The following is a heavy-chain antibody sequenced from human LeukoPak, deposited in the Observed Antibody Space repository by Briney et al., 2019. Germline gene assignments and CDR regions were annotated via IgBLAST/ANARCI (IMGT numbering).Heavy chain of an antibody. CDR1: GDSVSSNSAA. J-gene: IGHJ6*02. CDR3: ARVIGYQLLERQEYYYGMDV. V-gene: IGHV6-1*01. CDR2: TYYRSKWYN. Sequence: SQTLSLTCAISGDSVSSNSAAWNWIRQPPSRRLEWLGRTYYRSKWYNDYAVSVKSRITINPGTSKNQFSLQLNSVTPEDTAVYYCARVIGYQLLERQEYYYGMDVWGQGTTVTVSS. D-gene: IGHD2-2*01.